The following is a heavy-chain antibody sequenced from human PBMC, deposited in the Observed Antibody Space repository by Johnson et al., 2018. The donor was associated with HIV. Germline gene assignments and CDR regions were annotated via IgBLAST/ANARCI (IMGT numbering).Heavy chain of an antibody. CDR1: GFSVSNNY. J-gene: IGHJ3*02. D-gene: IGHD1-7*01. Sequence: VQLVESGGGLVQPGGSLRLSCGASGFSVSNNYMNWVRQAPGKGLEWVSVIYSGGSTYYADSVKGRFTISRDNAKNSLYLQMNSLRAEDTAVYYCARDRIPYNWNYEGDAFDIWGQGTMVTVSS. CDR3: ARDRIPYNWNYEGDAFDI. V-gene: IGHV3-66*01. CDR2: IYSGGST.